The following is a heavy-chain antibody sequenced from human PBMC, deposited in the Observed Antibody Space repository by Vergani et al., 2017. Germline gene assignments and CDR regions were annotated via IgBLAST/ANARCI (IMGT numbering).Heavy chain of an antibody. CDR3: AKDSSSGWYRDY. Sequence: EVQLLESGGGLVQPGGSLRLSCAASGFTFSSYAMSWVRQAPGKGLEWVSAISGCGGSTYYADSVKGRFTISRDNSKNTLYLQMNSLRAEDTAVYYCAKDSSSGWYRDYWGQGTLVTVSS. J-gene: IGHJ4*02. CDR1: GFTFSSYA. V-gene: IGHV3-23*01. CDR2: ISGCGGST. D-gene: IGHD6-19*01.